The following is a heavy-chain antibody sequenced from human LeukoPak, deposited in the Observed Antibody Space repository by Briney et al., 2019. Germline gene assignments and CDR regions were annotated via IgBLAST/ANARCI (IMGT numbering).Heavy chain of an antibody. D-gene: IGHD3-10*01. Sequence: PSETLSLTCAVYGVSFSGYYWSWIRQPPGKGLEWIGEINHSGSTNYNPSLKSRVTISVDTSKNQFSLKLSSVTAADTAVYYCARDYGSGFDFDYWGQGTLVTVSS. CDR3: ARDYGSGFDFDY. CDR2: INHSGST. V-gene: IGHV4-34*01. CDR1: GVSFSGYY. J-gene: IGHJ4*02.